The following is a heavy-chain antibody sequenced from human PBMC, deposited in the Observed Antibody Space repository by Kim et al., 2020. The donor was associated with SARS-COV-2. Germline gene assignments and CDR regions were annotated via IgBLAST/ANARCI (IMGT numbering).Heavy chain of an antibody. Sequence: SETLSLTCAVSGGSISSGGYSWSWIRQPPGKGLEWIGYIYHSGSTYYNPSLKSRVTISVDRSKNQFSLKLSSVTAADTAVYYCARGLYQLHNMSGYSYGYRYYYYMDVWGKGTTVTVSS. CDR2: IYHSGST. D-gene: IGHD5-18*01. CDR3: ARGLYQLHNMSGYSYGYRYYYYMDV. J-gene: IGHJ6*03. CDR1: GGSISSGGYS. V-gene: IGHV4-30-2*01.